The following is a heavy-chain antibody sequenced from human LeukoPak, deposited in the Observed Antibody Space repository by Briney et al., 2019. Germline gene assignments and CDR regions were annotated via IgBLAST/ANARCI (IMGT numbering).Heavy chain of an antibody. V-gene: IGHV1-8*01. D-gene: IGHD4-17*01. CDR3: GRGRGYGAPRYYYYYGMDV. CDR2: MNPNSGNT. Sequence: ASVKVSCKASGYTFTSYDINWVRQATGQGLEWMGWMNPNSGNTGYAQKFQGRVTMTRNTSISTAYMELSSLRSEDTAVYYCGRGRGYGAPRYYYYYGMDVWGQGTTVTVSS. J-gene: IGHJ6*02. CDR1: GYTFTSYD.